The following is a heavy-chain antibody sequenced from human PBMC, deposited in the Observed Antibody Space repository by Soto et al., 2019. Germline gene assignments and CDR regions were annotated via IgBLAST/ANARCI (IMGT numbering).Heavy chain of an antibody. V-gene: IGHV4-31*03. J-gene: IGHJ6*02. CDR3: ARQQLLPFYYALDV. CDR2: IYYSGST. CDR1: GGSISSGGYY. Sequence: SETLSLTCTVSGGSISSGGYYWSWIRQHPGKGLEWIGYIYYSGSTYYNPSLKSRVTISVDTSKNQFSLKLSSVTAADTAVYFCARQQLLPFYYALDVWGQGTTVTVSS. D-gene: IGHD6-13*01.